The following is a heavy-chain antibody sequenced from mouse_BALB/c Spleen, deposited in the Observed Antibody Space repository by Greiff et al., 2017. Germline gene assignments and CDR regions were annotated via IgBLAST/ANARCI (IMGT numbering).Heavy chain of an antibody. V-gene: IGHV5-6*01. CDR1: GFTFSSYG. CDR3: ARQGYDYYERGAIDY. J-gene: IGHJ4*01. D-gene: IGHD1-1*01. Sequence: EVKVVESGGDLVKPGGSLKLSCAASGFTFSSYGMSWVRQTPDKRLEWVATISSGGSYTYYPDSVKGRFTISRDNAKNTLYLQMSSLKSEDTAMYYCARQGYDYYERGAIDYWGQGTSVTVSS. CDR2: ISSGGSYT.